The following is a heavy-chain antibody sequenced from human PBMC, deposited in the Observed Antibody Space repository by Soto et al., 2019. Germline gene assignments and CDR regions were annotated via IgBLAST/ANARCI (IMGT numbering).Heavy chain of an antibody. CDR1: GYTFTSYG. CDR3: ARDIVAVPAAEHYYYYYGMDV. V-gene: IGHV1-18*01. Sequence: GASVKVSCKASGYTFTSYGISWVRQAPGQGLEWMGWISAYNGNTNYAQKLQGRVTMTTDTSTSTAYMELRSLRSDDTAVYYCARDIVAVPAAEHYYYYYGMDVWGQGTTVTVSS. CDR2: ISAYNGNT. D-gene: IGHD2-2*01. J-gene: IGHJ6*02.